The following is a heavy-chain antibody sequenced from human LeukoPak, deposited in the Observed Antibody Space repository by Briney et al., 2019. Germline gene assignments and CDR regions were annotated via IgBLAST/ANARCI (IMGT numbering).Heavy chain of an antibody. D-gene: IGHD5-24*01. CDR2: IIPIFGTA. V-gene: IGHV1-69*06. Sequence: GASVKVSCKASGGTFSSYAISWVRQAPGQGLEWMGGIIPIFGTANYAQKFQGRVTITADKSTSTAHMELSSLRSEDTAVYYCARVNFGEDGYNLFDYWGQGTLVTVSS. CDR3: ARVNFGEDGYNLFDY. J-gene: IGHJ4*02. CDR1: GGTFSSYA.